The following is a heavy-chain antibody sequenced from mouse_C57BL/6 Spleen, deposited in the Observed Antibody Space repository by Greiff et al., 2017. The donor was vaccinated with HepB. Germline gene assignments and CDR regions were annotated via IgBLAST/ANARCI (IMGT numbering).Heavy chain of an antibody. J-gene: IGHJ2*01. Sequence: VQLQQSGAELARPGASVKLSCKASGYTFTSYGISWVKQRTGQGLEWIGEIYPRSGNTYYNEKFKGKATLTADKSSSTAYMELSSLTSEDSAVYFCAREDYYGSRTYYFDYWGQGTTLTVSS. CDR1: GYTFTSYG. CDR3: AREDYYGSRTYYFDY. CDR2: IYPRSGNT. D-gene: IGHD1-1*01. V-gene: IGHV1-81*01.